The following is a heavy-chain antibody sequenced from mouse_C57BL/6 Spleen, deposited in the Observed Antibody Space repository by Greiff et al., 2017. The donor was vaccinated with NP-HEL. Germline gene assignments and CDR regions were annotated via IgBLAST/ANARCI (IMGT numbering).Heavy chain of an antibody. D-gene: IGHD1-1*01. CDR1: GYAFTNYL. Sequence: VQLVESGAELVRPGTSVKVSCKASGYAFTNYLIEWVKQRPGQGLEWIGVINPGSGGTNYNEKFKGKATLTADKSSSTAYMQLSSLTSEDSAVYFCARSDYYGSRGYYAMDYWGQGTSVTVSS. J-gene: IGHJ4*01. V-gene: IGHV1-54*01. CDR2: INPGSGGT. CDR3: ARSDYYGSRGYYAMDY.